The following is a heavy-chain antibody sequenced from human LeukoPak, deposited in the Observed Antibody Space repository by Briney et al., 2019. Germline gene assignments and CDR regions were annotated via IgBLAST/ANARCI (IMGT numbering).Heavy chain of an antibody. D-gene: IGHD3-22*01. V-gene: IGHV4-61*02. CDR2: IYTSGST. Sequence: SETLSLTCTVSGGSISSGSYYWSWIRQPAGKGLEWIGRIYTSGSTNYNPSLKSRVTISVDTSKNQFSLKLSSVTAADTAVYYCARGLLYDSSGYYPYWGQGTLVTVSS. J-gene: IGHJ4*02. CDR1: GGSISSGSYY. CDR3: ARGLLYDSSGYYPY.